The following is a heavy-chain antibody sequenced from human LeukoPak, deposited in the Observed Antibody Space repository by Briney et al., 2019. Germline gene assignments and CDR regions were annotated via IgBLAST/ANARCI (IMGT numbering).Heavy chain of an antibody. CDR1: GGTFSSYA. Sequence: GASVKVSCKASGGTFSSYAISWVRQAPGQGLEWMGGIIPIFGTANYAQKFQGRVTITADKSTSTAYMELSSLRSEDTAVYYCARGFPDGSGSYPRPFDYWGQGTLVTVSS. CDR3: ARGFPDGSGSYPRPFDY. J-gene: IGHJ4*02. V-gene: IGHV1-69*06. CDR2: IIPIFGTA. D-gene: IGHD3-10*01.